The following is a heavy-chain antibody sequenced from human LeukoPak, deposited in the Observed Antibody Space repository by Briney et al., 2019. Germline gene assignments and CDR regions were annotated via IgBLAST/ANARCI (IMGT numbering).Heavy chain of an antibody. Sequence: PGEPLRLSCAASGFTFNIFGMHWVRQAPGKGLEGVAVIYYDGSNQFYADSVKGRFTISRDNSKNTLYLQMNSLRAEDTAVYYCARWGSSSLPVDYWGQGTLVTVSS. V-gene: IGHV3-33*01. J-gene: IGHJ4*02. CDR3: ARWGSSSLPVDY. CDR1: GFTFNIFG. CDR2: IYYDGSNQ. D-gene: IGHD6-6*01.